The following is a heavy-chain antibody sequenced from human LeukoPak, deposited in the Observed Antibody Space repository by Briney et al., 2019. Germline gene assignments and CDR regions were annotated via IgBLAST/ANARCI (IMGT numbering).Heavy chain of an antibody. CDR1: GGSISSYY. Sequence: SETLSLTCTVSGGSISSYYWSWIRQPPGKGLEWIGYIYTSGSTNYNPSLKSRVTISVDTSKNQFSLKLSSVTAADTAVYYCARASYYGSGSFDYWGQGTLVTVSS. CDR2: IYTSGST. V-gene: IGHV4-4*09. D-gene: IGHD3-10*01. J-gene: IGHJ4*02. CDR3: ARASYYGSGSFDY.